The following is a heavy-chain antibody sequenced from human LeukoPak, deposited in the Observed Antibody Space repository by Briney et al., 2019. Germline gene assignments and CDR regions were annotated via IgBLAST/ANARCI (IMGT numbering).Heavy chain of an antibody. J-gene: IGHJ3*02. CDR2: INHSGST. CDR1: GGSFSGYY. V-gene: IGHV4-34*10. D-gene: IGHD4/OR15-4a*01. Sequence: PSETLSLTCAVYGGSFSGYYWSWIRQPPGKGLEWIGEINHSGSTNYNPSLKSRVTMSVDTSKNQFSLKLSSVTAADTAVYYCARYSTDYGPDAFDIWGQGTMVTVSS. CDR3: ARYSTDYGPDAFDI.